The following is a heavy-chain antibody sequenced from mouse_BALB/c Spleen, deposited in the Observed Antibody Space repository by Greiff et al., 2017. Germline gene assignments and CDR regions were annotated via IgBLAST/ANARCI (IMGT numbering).Heavy chain of an antibody. Sequence: QVQLKESGPGLVAPSQSLSITCTVSGFSLTGYGVNWVRQPPGKGLEWLGMIWGDGSTDYNSALKSRLSISKDNSKSQVFLKMNSLQTDDTARYYCARDPYGSSYPFAYWGQGTLVTVSA. CDR3: ARDPYGSSYPFAY. V-gene: IGHV2-6-7*01. D-gene: IGHD1-1*01. J-gene: IGHJ3*01. CDR1: GFSLTGYG. CDR2: IWGDGST.